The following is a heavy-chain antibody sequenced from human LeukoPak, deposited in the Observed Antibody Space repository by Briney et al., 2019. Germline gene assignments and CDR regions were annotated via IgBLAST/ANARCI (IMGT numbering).Heavy chain of an antibody. CDR1: GFNFSSYW. Sequence: GGSLRLSCGVSGFNFSSYWMSWVRQAPGKGLEWVAKIKRDGSEEYYVDSVKGRFTISRDNAKKSLYLQMNSLRAEDTALYYCARDQNFYDTTGEGYFQHWGQDTLVTVSS. V-gene: IGHV3-7*01. CDR3: ARDQNFYDTTGEGYFQH. D-gene: IGHD3-22*01. CDR2: IKRDGSEE. J-gene: IGHJ1*01.